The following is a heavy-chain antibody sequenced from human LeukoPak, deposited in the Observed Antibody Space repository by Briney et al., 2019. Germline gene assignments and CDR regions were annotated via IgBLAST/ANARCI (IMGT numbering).Heavy chain of an antibody. Sequence: GGSLRLSCAASGFPVSSNYMSWVRQVPGKGPEWVSFISADGIRTTYADSVKGRFIISRDNAKNTLYLQMSSLRAEDTAVYYCTRGISYTMNIWGQGTTVTVSS. V-gene: IGHV3-74*01. CDR3: TRGISYTMNI. J-gene: IGHJ6*02. CDR1: GFPVSSNY. CDR2: ISADGIRT. D-gene: IGHD2/OR15-2a*01.